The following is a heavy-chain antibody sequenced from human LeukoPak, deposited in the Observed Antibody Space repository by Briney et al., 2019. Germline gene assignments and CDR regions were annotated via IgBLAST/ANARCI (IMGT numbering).Heavy chain of an antibody. CDR1: GFAFRNYA. CDR3: ARDDWTS. D-gene: IGHD2-21*01. Sequence: GGSLRLSCATAGFAFRNYAMSWVRQAPGKGLEWVSAINGGGDNTYYADSVKGRFTISRDNSNSTLLLYLNSLRAGDTAVYYCARDDWTSWGQGTLVTVSS. CDR2: INGGGDNT. J-gene: IGHJ4*02. V-gene: IGHV3-23*01.